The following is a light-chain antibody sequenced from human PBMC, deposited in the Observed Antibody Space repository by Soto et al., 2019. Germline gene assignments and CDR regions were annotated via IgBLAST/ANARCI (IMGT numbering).Light chain of an antibody. V-gene: IGKV3-11*01. J-gene: IGKJ5*01. CDR2: DVS. CDR3: LQRNVWPRT. Sequence: EIVLTQSPATLSLSPGERATLSCRASQSVSSFAWYHQKPGQAPRLLIYDVSKRATGIPARFSGSGSGADFTLTISSLEPEDFAVYYCLQRNVWPRTFGQGTRLEIK. CDR1: QSVSS.